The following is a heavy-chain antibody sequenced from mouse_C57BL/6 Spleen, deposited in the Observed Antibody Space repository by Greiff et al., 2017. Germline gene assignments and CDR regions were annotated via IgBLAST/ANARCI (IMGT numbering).Heavy chain of an antibody. CDR3: AKHVSCITAARNAMDY. Sequence: VQLQQPGTELVKPGASVKLSCKASGYTFTSYGMHWVKQRPGQGLEWIGNINPSNGGTNYNEKFKSKATLTGDKSSSTAYMQLSSLTSEDSAEYYCAKHVSCITAARNAMDYWGQGTSVTVSS. J-gene: IGHJ4*01. V-gene: IGHV1-53*01. D-gene: IGHD1-1*01. CDR2: INPSNGGT. CDR1: GYTFTSYG.